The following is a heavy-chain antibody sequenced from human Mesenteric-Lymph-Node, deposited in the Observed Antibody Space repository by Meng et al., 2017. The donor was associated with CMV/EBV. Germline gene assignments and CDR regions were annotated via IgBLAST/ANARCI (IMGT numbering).Heavy chain of an antibody. Sequence: GESLKISCAASGFTFSNAWMSWVRQAPGKGLEWVGRIKSKTDGGTTDYAAPVKDRFTISRDDSKNTLYLQMNSLKIEDTAVYYFTTTSYDPLLFGFYYYGMDVWGQGTTVTVSS. J-gene: IGHJ6*02. CDR1: GFTFSNAW. CDR3: TTTSYDPLLFGFYYYGMDV. D-gene: IGHD5-18*01. CDR2: IKSKTDGGTT. V-gene: IGHV3-15*01.